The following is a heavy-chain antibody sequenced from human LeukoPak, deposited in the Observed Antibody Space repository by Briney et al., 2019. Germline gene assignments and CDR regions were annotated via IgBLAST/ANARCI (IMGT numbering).Heavy chain of an antibody. CDR1: GYTFTGNY. CDR3: ARGGGTVAPAPCVPFAY. J-gene: IGHJ4*02. CDR2: IDPNSGGT. D-gene: IGHD4-11*01. Sequence: ASVKVSCKASGYTFTGNYMHWVRQAPGQRGEYMGFIDPNSGGTYYIQKFQGRVTMTRDMSINTAYVELSSLTSDDTAVYYCARGGGTVAPAPCVPFAYWGQGTLVTVSS. V-gene: IGHV1-2*02.